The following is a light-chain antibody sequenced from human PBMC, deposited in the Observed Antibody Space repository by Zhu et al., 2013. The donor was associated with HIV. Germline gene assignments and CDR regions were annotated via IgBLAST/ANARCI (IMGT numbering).Light chain of an antibody. CDR3: QQYNNWLLT. CDR1: ESINTN. CDR2: GAS. J-gene: IGKJ5*01. Sequence: DIVMTQSPATLSVSPGKRATLSCRASESINTNLAWFRQRPGQTPRLLIYGASTRATGIPARFSGSGSGTEFTLTITSLQSEDFAVYYCQQYNNWLLTFGQGTRLEIK. V-gene: IGKV3-15*01.